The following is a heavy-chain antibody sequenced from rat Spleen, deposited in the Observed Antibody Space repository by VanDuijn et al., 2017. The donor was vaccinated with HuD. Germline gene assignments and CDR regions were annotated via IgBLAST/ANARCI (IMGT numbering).Heavy chain of an antibody. Sequence: EVQLQESGPGLVKPSQSLSLTCSVTCYSITSSYRWNWIRKFPGNKLEWMGDINSAGSTNYNPSLKSRISITRNTSKNQFFLQVNSVTTEDTATYYCARSSGIRGVMDAWGQGASVTVSS. V-gene: IGHV3-3*01. J-gene: IGHJ4*01. CDR1: CYSITSSYR. D-gene: IGHD1-4*01. CDR3: ARSSGIRGVMDA. CDR2: INSAGST.